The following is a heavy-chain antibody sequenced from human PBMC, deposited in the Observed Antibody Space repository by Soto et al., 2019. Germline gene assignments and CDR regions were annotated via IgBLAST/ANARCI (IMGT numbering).Heavy chain of an antibody. Sequence: GASVKVSCKASGYTFTGCYMHWVRQAPGQGLEWMGWINPNSGGTNYAQKFQGRVTMTRDTSISTAYMELSRLRSDDTAVYYCARDWTRYYDFWSGYTYYYYGMDVWGQGTTVTVSS. CDR1: GYTFTGCY. D-gene: IGHD3-3*01. CDR2: INPNSGGT. CDR3: ARDWTRYYDFWSGYTYYYYGMDV. J-gene: IGHJ6*02. V-gene: IGHV1-2*02.